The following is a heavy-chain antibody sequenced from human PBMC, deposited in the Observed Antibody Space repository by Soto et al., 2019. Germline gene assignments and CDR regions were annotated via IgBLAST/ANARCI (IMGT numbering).Heavy chain of an antibody. CDR1: GGSISSYY. CDR2: IYYSGST. D-gene: IGHD5-18*01. Sequence: LSLTCTVSGGSISSYYWSWIRQPPGKGLEWIGYIYYSGSTNYNPSLKSRVTISVDTSKNQFSLKLSSVTAADTAVYYCARDRGYSYGFYYYYYGMDVWGQGTTVTVSS. V-gene: IGHV4-59*01. CDR3: ARDRGYSYGFYYYYYGMDV. J-gene: IGHJ6*02.